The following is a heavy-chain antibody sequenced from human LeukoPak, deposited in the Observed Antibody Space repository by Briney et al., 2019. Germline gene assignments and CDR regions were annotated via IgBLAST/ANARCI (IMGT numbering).Heavy chain of an antibody. D-gene: IGHD3-22*01. V-gene: IGHV3-30-3*01. Sequence: GRSLRLSCAASGFTFSSYAMHWVRQAPGRGLEWVAVISYDGSNKYYADSVKGRFTISRDNSKNTLSLQMNSLRAEDTAVYYCAKVHLTYYYDSSGYGFQDYWGQGTLVTVSS. CDR3: AKVHLTYYYDSSGYGFQDY. CDR1: GFTFSSYA. CDR2: ISYDGSNK. J-gene: IGHJ4*02.